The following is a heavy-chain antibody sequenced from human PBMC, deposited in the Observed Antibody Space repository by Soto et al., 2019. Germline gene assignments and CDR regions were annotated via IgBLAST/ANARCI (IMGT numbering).Heavy chain of an antibody. J-gene: IGHJ5*02. V-gene: IGHV4-30-4*01. D-gene: IGHD3-3*01. Sequence: SETLSLTCTVSGGSISSGDYYWSWIRQPPGKGLEWIGYIYYSGSTYHNPSLKSRVTISVDTSKNQFSLKLSSVTAADTAVYYCARVPFWSGYYTIWFDPWGQGTLVTVSS. CDR1: GGSISSGDYY. CDR3: ARVPFWSGYYTIWFDP. CDR2: IYYSGST.